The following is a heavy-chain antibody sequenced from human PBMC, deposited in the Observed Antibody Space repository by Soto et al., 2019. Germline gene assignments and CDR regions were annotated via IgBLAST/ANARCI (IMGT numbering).Heavy chain of an antibody. J-gene: IGHJ4*02. CDR1: GFTFSSYA. CDR3: AKTPGGIVLMVYAHYFDY. D-gene: IGHD2-8*01. Sequence: GGSLRLSCAASGFTFSSYAMSWVRQAPGKGLEWVSAISGIGGSTYYADSVKGRFTISRDNSKNTLYLQMNSLRAEDTAVYYCAKTPGGIVLMVYAHYFDYWGQGTLVTVSS. V-gene: IGHV3-23*01. CDR2: ISGIGGST.